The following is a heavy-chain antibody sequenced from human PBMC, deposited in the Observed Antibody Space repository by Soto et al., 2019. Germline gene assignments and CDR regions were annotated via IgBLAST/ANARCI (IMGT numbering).Heavy chain of an antibody. Sequence: GGSLRLSCAASGFTFSSYWVSWVRQAPGKGLEWVANIKQDGSEKYYVDSVKGRFTISRDNAKNSLYLQMNSLRAEDTAVYYCARSSVGAFDIWGQGTMVTVSS. J-gene: IGHJ3*02. CDR2: IKQDGSEK. CDR1: GFTFSSYW. CDR3: ARSSVGAFDI. V-gene: IGHV3-7*01. D-gene: IGHD6-6*01.